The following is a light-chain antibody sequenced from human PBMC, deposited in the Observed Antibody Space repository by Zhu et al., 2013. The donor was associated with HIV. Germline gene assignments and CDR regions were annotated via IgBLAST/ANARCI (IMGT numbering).Light chain of an antibody. CDR2: EDD. J-gene: IGLJ3*02. CDR1: RGNIGTSY. V-gene: IGLV6-57*01. Sequence: NFMLTQPHSVSESPGKTVTISCARSRGNIGTSYVQWYQQRPGSSPTTVIYEDDRRPSGVPDRFSGSIDTSFTSASLTISGLKPEDEAEYYCQTYDTVNWVFGGGTRLTVL. CDR3: QTYDTVNWV.